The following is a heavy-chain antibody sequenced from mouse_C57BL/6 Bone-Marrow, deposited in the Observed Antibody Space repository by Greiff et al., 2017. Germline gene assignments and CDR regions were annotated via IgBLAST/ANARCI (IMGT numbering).Heavy chain of an antibody. CDR1: GYTFTSSG. J-gene: IGHJ2*01. CDR3: ARGWGSIFDY. CDR2: IYPRNGNT. Sequence: QVQLQQSGAELARPGASVKLSCKASGYTFTSSGISWVKQRTGQGLEWIGEIYPRNGNTYYNGKFKGKATLTADKSSSTAYMELCSLTSEDSAVYFGARGWGSIFDYWGQGTTLTVSS. V-gene: IGHV1-81*01. D-gene: IGHD1-1*01.